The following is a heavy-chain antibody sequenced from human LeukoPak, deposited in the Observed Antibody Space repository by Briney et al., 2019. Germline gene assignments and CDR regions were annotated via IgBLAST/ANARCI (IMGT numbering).Heavy chain of an antibody. CDR1: GGSISSYY. D-gene: IGHD2-21*02. J-gene: IGHJ6*02. CDR2: IYYSGST. CDR3: AAAYCGGDCYDYYYYGMDV. V-gene: IGHV4-59*01. Sequence: SETPSLTCTVSGGSISSYYWSWIRQPPGKGLEWIGYIYYSGSTNYNPSLKSRVTISVDTSKNQFSLKLSSVTAADTAVYYCAAAYCGGDCYDYYYYGMDVWGQGTTVTVSS.